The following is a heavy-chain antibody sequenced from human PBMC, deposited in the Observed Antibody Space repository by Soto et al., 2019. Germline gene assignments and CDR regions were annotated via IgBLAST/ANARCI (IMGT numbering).Heavy chain of an antibody. V-gene: IGHV3-74*01. D-gene: IGHD6-25*01. CDR3: VRAPEQRPFDY. CDR1: GFTLSDNW. Sequence: EVQLVESGGGLVQPGGSLRLSCAASGFTLSDNWIHWVRRAPGKGLVWVSRINSDGSSVNYADSVKGRFTFSRDNAKNTLYLQTDSMRVEDTAMYYCVRAPEQRPFDYWGQGTLVTVSS. CDR2: INSDGSSV. J-gene: IGHJ4*02.